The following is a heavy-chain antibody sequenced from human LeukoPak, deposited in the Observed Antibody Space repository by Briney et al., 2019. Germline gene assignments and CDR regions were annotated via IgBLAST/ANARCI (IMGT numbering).Heavy chain of an antibody. CDR3: ARRTAVSYYFDS. J-gene: IGHJ4*02. CDR2: IYSGGGT. D-gene: IGHD1-14*01. Sequence: GGSLRLSCAASGFTVSSNYMSWVRQAPGKGLEWVSVIYSGGGTFYADSVKGRFTISRDNSKNTLYLQVNSLRVEDTAVYYCARRTAVSYYFDSWGQGTLVTVSS. V-gene: IGHV3-53*01. CDR1: GFTVSSNY.